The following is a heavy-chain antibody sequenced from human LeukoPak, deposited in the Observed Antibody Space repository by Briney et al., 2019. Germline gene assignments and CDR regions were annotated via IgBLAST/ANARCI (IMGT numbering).Heavy chain of an antibody. CDR1: GFTFSSQW. CDR3: ARGTAVAGTYYFDY. CDR2: IKQDGIEK. V-gene: IGHV3-7*01. D-gene: IGHD6-19*01. Sequence: GGSLRLSCAASGFTFSSQWMSWVRQAPGKGREGVANIKQDGIEKYYVDSVKGRFTISRDNAKNSLYLHMNSLRAEDTAVYYCARGTAVAGTYYFDYWGQGALVTVSS. J-gene: IGHJ4*02.